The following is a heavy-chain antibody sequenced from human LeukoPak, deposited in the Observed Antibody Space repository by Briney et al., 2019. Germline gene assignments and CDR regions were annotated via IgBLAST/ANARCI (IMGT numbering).Heavy chain of an antibody. D-gene: IGHD5-18*01. J-gene: IGHJ5*02. CDR2: INHSGST. CDR1: GGSFSGYY. V-gene: IGHV4-34*01. CDR3: ARAYTAMAP. Sequence: SETLSLTCAVYGGSFSGYYWSWIRQPPGKGLEWIGEINHSGSTNYNPSLKSRVTISVDTSKNQFSLKLSSVTAADTAVYYCARAYTAMAPWGRGTLVTVSS.